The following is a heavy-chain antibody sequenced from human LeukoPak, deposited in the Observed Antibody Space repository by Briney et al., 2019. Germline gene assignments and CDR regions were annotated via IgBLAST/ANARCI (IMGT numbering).Heavy chain of an antibody. D-gene: IGHD6-19*01. V-gene: IGHV3-33*01. CDR1: GFTFSSYD. CDR3: ARGLAVAGTGDAFDI. CDR2: IWYDRSNK. J-gene: IGHJ3*02. Sequence: GSLRLSCAASGFTFSSYDMHWVRQAPGKGLEWVAIIWYDRSNKYYADSVKGRFTISRDNSKNTLYLQMNSLRAEDTAVYYCARGLAVAGTGDAFDIWGQGTMVTVSS.